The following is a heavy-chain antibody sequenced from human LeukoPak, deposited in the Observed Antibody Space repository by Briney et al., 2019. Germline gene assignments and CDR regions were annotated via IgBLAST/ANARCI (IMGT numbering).Heavy chain of an antibody. CDR2: ISYDGSYK. J-gene: IGHJ4*02. V-gene: IGHV3-30*03. CDR3: ARGTRELDRY. Sequence: PGGSLRLSCAASGFTFSTYGMHWVRQAPGKGLEWVAVISYDGSYKYYADSVKGRFTTSRDNAKNSLYLQMNSLRDEDTAVYYCARGTRELDRYWGQGTLVTVSS. D-gene: IGHD1-26*01. CDR1: GFTFSTYG.